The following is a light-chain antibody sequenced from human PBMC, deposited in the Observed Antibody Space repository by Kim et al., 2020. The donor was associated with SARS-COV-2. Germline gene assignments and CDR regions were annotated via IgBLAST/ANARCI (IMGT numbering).Light chain of an antibody. CDR3: QQYGSSPIT. V-gene: IGKV3-20*01. Sequence: EVVLTQSPGTLSLSPGERVTLSCRASQTVSSNSIAWYQQKPGQAPRLLIFGAFSRATGIPDRFRGSGYGTDFTEFTLTITRLEPEDFGVYYCQQYGSSPITFGQGTRLEIK. CDR2: GAF. J-gene: IGKJ5*01. CDR1: QTVSSNS.